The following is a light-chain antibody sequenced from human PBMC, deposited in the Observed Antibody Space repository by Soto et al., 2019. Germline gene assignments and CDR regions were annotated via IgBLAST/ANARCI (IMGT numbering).Light chain of an antibody. V-gene: IGKV1-39*01. CDR1: QGISHY. CDR2: GVS. Sequence: DIQLTQSPSSLSASVGDEVTITCRASQGISHYLTWYQQKPGRAPTLLIYGVSTLQSGVPSRFSGGGSGTDFTLTISNLQLEDFATSYCPQSYDAQFTFGGGTRVEIK. CDR3: PQSYDAQFT. J-gene: IGKJ4*01.